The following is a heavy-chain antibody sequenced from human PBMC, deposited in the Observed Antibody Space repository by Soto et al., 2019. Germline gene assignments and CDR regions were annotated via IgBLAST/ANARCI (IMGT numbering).Heavy chain of an antibody. Sequence: GGSLRLSCATSGFTFSGYALNWVRQAPGKGLEWVSSISGSGSYIYYADSVEGRFTISRDNAKESVFLEMSSLRAEDTAVYYCATIVGHLGGLDFWGQGTLVTVSS. CDR1: GFTFSGYA. V-gene: IGHV3-21*01. J-gene: IGHJ4*02. CDR3: ATIVGHLGGLDF. D-gene: IGHD2-15*01. CDR2: ISGSGSYI.